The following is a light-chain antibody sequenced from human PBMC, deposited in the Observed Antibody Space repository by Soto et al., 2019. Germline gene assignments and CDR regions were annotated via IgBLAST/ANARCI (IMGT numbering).Light chain of an antibody. J-gene: IGLJ1*01. Sequence: QSVLTQPPSVSGAPGQRVNISCTGSSSNIGAGYDVRWYQQLPGTAPKLLIYGNSNRPSGVPDRFSGSKSGTSASLAITGLQAEDEADYYCQSYDSSLSAVFGTGTKLTVL. CDR1: SSNIGAGYD. V-gene: IGLV1-40*01. CDR3: QSYDSSLSAV. CDR2: GNS.